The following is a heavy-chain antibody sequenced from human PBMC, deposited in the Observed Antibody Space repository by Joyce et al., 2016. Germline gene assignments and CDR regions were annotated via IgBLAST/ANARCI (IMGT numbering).Heavy chain of an antibody. V-gene: IGHV5-51*01. J-gene: IGHJ4*02. D-gene: IGHD4-17*01. CDR2: IYPGASDT. Sequence: EVQLVQSGAEVRKPGESLKISCKGSGYSFTNYWIGWVRQMPGKGLEWMGIIYPGASDTRYSPSFQGQVTISSDKSIRTAYLQWTSLKASDTAMYYCARHEGDYELGFDYWGQGTLLTVSS. CDR1: GYSFTNYW. CDR3: ARHEGDYELGFDY.